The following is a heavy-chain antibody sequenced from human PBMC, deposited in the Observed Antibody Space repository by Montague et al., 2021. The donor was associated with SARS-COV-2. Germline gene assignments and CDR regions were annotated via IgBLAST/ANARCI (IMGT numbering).Heavy chain of an antibody. CDR3: ATQEDPSGWIPGPFDF. D-gene: IGHD6-19*01. CDR2: ISYRGST. CDR1: GGSISSSSSY. V-gene: IGHV4-39*01. J-gene: IGHJ4*02. Sequence: SETLSLTCTVSGGSISSSSSYWAWIRQPPGKGLEWIGSISYRGSTYYTPSLKGRVIISVDTSKNQLSLKLSSVTAADTAVYYYATQEDPSGWIPGPFDFWGQGTLLTVSS.